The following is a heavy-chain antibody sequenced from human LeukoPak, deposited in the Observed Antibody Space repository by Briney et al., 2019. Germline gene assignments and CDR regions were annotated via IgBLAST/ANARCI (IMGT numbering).Heavy chain of an antibody. CDR2: IWYDGSNK. CDR1: GFTFSSYG. D-gene: IGHD4-17*01. Sequence: GGSLRLSCAASGFTFSSYGMHWVRQAPGKGLEWVAVIWYDGSNKYYTDSVKGRFTISRDNSKNTLYLQMNSLRAEDTAVYYCARPLTTVTTESGVDYWGQGTLVTVSS. CDR3: ARPLTTVTTESGVDY. V-gene: IGHV3-30*19. J-gene: IGHJ4*02.